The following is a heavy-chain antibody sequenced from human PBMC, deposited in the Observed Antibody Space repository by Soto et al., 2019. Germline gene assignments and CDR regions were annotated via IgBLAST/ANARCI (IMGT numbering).Heavy chain of an antibody. CDR2: IYYSGST. CDR1: GGSISSGGYY. D-gene: IGHD4-4*01. J-gene: IGHJ3*02. Sequence: QVQLQESGPGLVKPSQTLSLTCTVSGGSISSGGYYWSWIRQHPGKVLEWLGYIYYSGSTYYNPYLKSRVTISVDTSKNQFSLKLSSVTAADTAVYYCARAGSTVTPNLHAFDIWGQGTMVTVSS. CDR3: ARAGSTVTPNLHAFDI. V-gene: IGHV4-31*03.